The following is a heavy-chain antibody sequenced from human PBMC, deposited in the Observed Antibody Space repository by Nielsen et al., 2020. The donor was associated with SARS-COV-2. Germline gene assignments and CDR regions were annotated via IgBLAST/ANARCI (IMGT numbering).Heavy chain of an antibody. J-gene: IGHJ4*02. Sequence: SETLSLTCTVSGGSISSSSYYWGWIRQPPGKGLEWIGSIYYSGSTYYNPSLKSRVTITVETSKNQFSLKLSSVTAADTAVYYCAKTGAIYGSGDDYWGQGTLVTVSS. V-gene: IGHV4-39*01. CDR2: IYYSGST. CDR3: AKTGAIYGSGDDY. D-gene: IGHD3-10*01. CDR1: GGSISSSSYY.